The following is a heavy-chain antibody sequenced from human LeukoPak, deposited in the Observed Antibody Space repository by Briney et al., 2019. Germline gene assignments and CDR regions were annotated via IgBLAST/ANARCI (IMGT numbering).Heavy chain of an antibody. CDR2: ISWNSGSI. D-gene: IGHD4-17*01. J-gene: IGHJ4*02. CDR1: GFTFDDYA. CDR3: AKDAYGDYQFDY. Sequence: PGGSLRLSCAASGFTFDDYAMHWVRQAPGKGLEWVSGISWNSGSIGYADSVKGQFTISRDNAKNSLYLQMNSLRAEDTALYYCAKDAYGDYQFDYWGQGTLVTVSS. V-gene: IGHV3-9*01.